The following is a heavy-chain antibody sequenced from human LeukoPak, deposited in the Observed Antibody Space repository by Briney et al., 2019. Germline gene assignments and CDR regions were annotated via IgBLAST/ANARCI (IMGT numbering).Heavy chain of an antibody. V-gene: IGHV4-34*01. Sequence: PSETLSLTCAVYGRSFSGYYWSWIRQPPGKGLEWIGEINHIGNTNYNPYLKRRVTISVDTSKNQFSLKLSSVTAADTAVYYCARGPRYCSSTSCSFFDYWGQGTLVTVAS. D-gene: IGHD2-2*01. CDR2: INHIGNT. CDR1: GRSFSGYY. CDR3: ARGPRYCSSTSCSFFDY. J-gene: IGHJ4*02.